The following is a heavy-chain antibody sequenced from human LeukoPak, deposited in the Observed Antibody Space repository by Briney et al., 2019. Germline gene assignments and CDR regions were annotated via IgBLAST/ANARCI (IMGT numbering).Heavy chain of an antibody. V-gene: IGHV3-23*01. Sequence: GGSLRLSCAASGFIFSSYAMSWVRQAPGKGLEWVSGISGSGGSTNYADSVKGRFSISRDNSKNTLHLQMNSLRVEDTAVYYCARESAVTMADYGMDVWGQGTTVTVSS. CDR3: ARESAVTMADYGMDV. CDR1: GFIFSSYA. J-gene: IGHJ6*02. CDR2: ISGSGGST. D-gene: IGHD4-17*01.